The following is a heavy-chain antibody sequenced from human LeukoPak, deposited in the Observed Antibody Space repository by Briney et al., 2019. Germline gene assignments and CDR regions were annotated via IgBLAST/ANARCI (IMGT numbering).Heavy chain of an antibody. J-gene: IGHJ6*02. CDR2: IYYRGST. V-gene: IGHV4-59*01. Sequence: SETLSLTCTVSGGSISSYYWSWIRQPPGKGLEWIGYIYYRGSTNYNPSLKSRVTISVDTSKNQFSLKLSSVTAADTAVYYCARAQRGYSYGAHHYYYYGMDVWGQGTTVTVSS. CDR1: GGSISSYY. CDR3: ARAQRGYSYGAHHYYYYGMDV. D-gene: IGHD5-18*01.